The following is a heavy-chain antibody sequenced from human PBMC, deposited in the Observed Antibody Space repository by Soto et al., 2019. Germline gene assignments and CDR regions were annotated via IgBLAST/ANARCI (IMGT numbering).Heavy chain of an antibody. V-gene: IGHV4-61*01. CDR1: GGSISGSSYY. D-gene: IGHD2-2*02. CDR3: ARDHPVGVPAAINYGMDV. Sequence: SSETLSLTCAVSGGSISGSSYYWSWIRQPPGKGLEWIGYIYYSGSTNYNPSLKSRVTISVDTSKNQFSLKLSSVTAADTAVYYCARDHPVGVPAAINYGMDVWGQGTTVTV. CDR2: IYYSGST. J-gene: IGHJ6*02.